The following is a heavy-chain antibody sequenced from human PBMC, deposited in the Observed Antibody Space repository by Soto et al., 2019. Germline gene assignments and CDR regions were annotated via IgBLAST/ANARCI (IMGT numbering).Heavy chain of an antibody. CDR1: GFSITSSRVG. Sequence: QITLKESGPMLVKPKQTLTLTCTLSGFSITSSRVGVGWIRQPPGKALEWLALISWDNEKFYSPFLKSRLTVTXDTSKSPVVLTMPVMDPADTATTYCALRCRSTSCYGVRFDPWGQGIPVTGSS. V-gene: IGHV2-5*02. D-gene: IGHD2-2*01. J-gene: IGHJ5*02. CDR2: ISWDNEK. CDR3: ALRCRSTSCYGVRFDP.